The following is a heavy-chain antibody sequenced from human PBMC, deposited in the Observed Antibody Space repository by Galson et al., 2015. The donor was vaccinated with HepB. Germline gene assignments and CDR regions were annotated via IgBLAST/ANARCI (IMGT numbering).Heavy chain of an antibody. V-gene: IGHV3-73*01. CDR1: GFTFSGSA. CDR3: VRSGDFSGYSSR. CDR2: IRSKAMNYAA. Sequence: SLRLSCAASGFTFSGSAIHWVRQASGKGPEWIGHIRSKAMNYAALYVPSLEGRFIISRDDSKNMAYLHMRSLKTDDTAVYYCVRSGDFSGYSSRWGQGTLVTVSS. J-gene: IGHJ4*02. D-gene: IGHD6-19*01.